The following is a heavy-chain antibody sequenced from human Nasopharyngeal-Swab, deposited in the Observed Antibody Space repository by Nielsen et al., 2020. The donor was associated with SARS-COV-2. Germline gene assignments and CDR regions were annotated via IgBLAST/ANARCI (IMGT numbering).Heavy chain of an antibody. CDR3: AQRTTSTSYGY. CDR2: IYWDDDK. D-gene: IGHD4-17*01. V-gene: IGHV2-5*02. J-gene: IGHJ4*02. Sequence: WIRQPPGKALEWLALIYWDDDKRYSPSLKSRLTITKDTSKNQVVLTMTNMDPVDTATYYCAQRTTSTSYGYWGQGTLVTVSS.